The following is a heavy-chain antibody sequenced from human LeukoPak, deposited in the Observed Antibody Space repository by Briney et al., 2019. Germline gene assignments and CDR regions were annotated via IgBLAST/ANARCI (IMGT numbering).Heavy chain of an antibody. CDR1: GFTFSSYG. CDR2: IWYDGSNK. V-gene: IGHV3-33*06. Sequence: PGGSLRLSCAASGFTFSSYGMHWVRQAPGKGLEWVAVIWYDGSNKCYADSVKGRFTISRDNSKNTLYLQMNSLRAEDTAVYYCAKSPDYDILTGHPDYWGQGTLVTVSS. D-gene: IGHD3-9*01. J-gene: IGHJ4*02. CDR3: AKSPDYDILTGHPDY.